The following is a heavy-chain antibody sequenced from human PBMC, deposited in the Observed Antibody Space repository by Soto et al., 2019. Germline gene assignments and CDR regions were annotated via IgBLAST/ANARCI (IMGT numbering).Heavy chain of an antibody. CDR1: GFTFSSYW. Sequence: GGSLRLSCAASGFTFSSYWMHWVRQAPGKGLVWVSRINSDESGTSYADSVKGRFTISRENAKNTLYLQMNSLRAEDTAVYYCARGYHYDSSGPDQWGQGTLVTAPQ. CDR2: INSDESGT. V-gene: IGHV3-74*01. CDR3: ARGYHYDSSGPDQ. D-gene: IGHD3-22*01. J-gene: IGHJ5*02.